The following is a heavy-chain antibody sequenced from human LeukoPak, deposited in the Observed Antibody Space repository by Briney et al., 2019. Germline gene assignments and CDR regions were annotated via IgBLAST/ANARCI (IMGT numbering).Heavy chain of an antibody. V-gene: IGHV4-59*12. J-gene: IGHJ4*02. Sequence: SETLSLTCSVSDGSINSYYWNWLRRPPGKGLEWIGYIYYNGNTNYSPSLKSRVTISVDRSKNQFSLKLSSVTAADTAVYYCARGKRGYSGYESGYFDYWGQGTLVTVSS. D-gene: IGHD5-12*01. CDR3: ARGKRGYSGYESGYFDY. CDR1: DGSINSYY. CDR2: IYYNGNT.